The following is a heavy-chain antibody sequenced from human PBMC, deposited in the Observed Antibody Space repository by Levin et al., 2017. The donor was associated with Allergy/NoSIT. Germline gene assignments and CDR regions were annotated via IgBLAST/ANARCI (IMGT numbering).Heavy chain of an antibody. V-gene: IGHV1-2*02. CDR2: INPNSGGT. Sequence: GGSLRLSCKASGYTFTGYYMHWVRQAPGQGLEWMGWINPNSGGTNYAQKFQGRVTMTRDTSISTAYMELSRLRSDDTAVYYCAREGPVITMVRGVISYYFDYWGQGTLVTVSS. CDR3: AREGPVITMVRGVISYYFDY. CDR1: GYTFTGYY. D-gene: IGHD3-10*01. J-gene: IGHJ4*02.